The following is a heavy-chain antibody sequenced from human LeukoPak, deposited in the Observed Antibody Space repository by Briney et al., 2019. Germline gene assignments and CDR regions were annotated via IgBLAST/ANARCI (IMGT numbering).Heavy chain of an antibody. D-gene: IGHD5-12*01. CDR1: GGSIRSYY. Sequence: SETLPLTCTVSGGSIRSYYWSWIRQPPGKGLEWIGYIYYSGSTNYNPSLKSRVTISVDTSRNQFSLKLSSVTAADTAVYYCARRRGRGYDLPSKYYFDYWGQGTLVTVSS. CDR3: ARRRGRGYDLPSKYYFDY. V-gene: IGHV4-59*08. J-gene: IGHJ4*02. CDR2: IYYSGST.